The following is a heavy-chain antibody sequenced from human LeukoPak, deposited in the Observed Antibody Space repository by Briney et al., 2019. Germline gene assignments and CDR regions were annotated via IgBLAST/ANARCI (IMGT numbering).Heavy chain of an antibody. CDR3: ATHPPKLCTGGSCSDY. Sequence: PSETLSLTCTVSGGSISSYSWSWIRQPPGKGLEWIGYIYYSGSTNYNPSLKSRVTISIDTSKNQFSLKLGSVTAADTAVYYCATHPPKLCTGGSCSDYWGQGTLVTVSS. J-gene: IGHJ4*02. V-gene: IGHV4-59*01. CDR1: GGSISSYS. CDR2: IYYSGST. D-gene: IGHD2-15*01.